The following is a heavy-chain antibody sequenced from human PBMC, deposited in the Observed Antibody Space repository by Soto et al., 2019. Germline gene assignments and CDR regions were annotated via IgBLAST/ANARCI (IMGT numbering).Heavy chain of an antibody. D-gene: IGHD6-6*01. CDR3: ARTSRFDC. CDR2: INHSGST. Sequence: QVQLQQWGAGLLKPSETLSLTCAVYCGSFSGYYWSGIRQPPGKGLEWIGEINHSGSTNYNPSLNSRVPMSVDTSKNQFSLKLSSVTAADTSVDYCARTSRFDCWGQGTLVTVSS. CDR1: CGSFSGYY. J-gene: IGHJ4*02. V-gene: IGHV4-34*01.